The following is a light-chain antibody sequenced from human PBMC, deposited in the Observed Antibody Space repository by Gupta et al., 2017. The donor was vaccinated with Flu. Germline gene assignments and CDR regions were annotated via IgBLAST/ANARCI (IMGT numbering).Light chain of an antibody. J-gene: IGLJ1*01. CDR1: SHDVGGSNR. Sequence: QSPPTPPPSVSGSTGHAVTISCTGSSHDVGGSNRVSWYQQRPGKAPKLILYDVTERPSGVPDRFSGSKSGNTASLTISGLQDDDEADYYCSSHAGRVTWVFGTGTTVTVL. CDR2: DVT. V-gene: IGLV2-11*01. CDR3: SSHAGRVTWV.